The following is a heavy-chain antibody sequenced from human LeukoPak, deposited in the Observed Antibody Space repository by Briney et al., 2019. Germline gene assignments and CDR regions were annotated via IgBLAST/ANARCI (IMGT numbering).Heavy chain of an antibody. Sequence: GSLGLSCAASGFTFSSYAMTWVRQAPGKGLEWVSSISAGGYNTYYADSVRGRFTISRDKSKNTLYLQMNSLRAEDTAVYYCSKDAHISSSTGWGQGTLVTVSS. J-gene: IGHJ4*02. V-gene: IGHV3-23*01. CDR3: SKDAHISSSTG. CDR2: ISAGGYNT. CDR1: GFTFSSYA. D-gene: IGHD6-13*01.